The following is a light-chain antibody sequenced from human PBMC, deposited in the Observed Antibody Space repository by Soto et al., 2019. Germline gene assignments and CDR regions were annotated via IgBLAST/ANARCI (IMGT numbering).Light chain of an antibody. Sequence: DIVMTQSPDSLAVSLGERATFNCKSSQSVLYSSNNKNYLAWYQQKPGQPPKLLIYWASTRESGVPDRFSGSGSGTDFTLTISSLQAGDVAVYYCQQYYTTPLTFGGGTKVDIK. CDR1: QSVLYSSNNKNY. CDR3: QQYYTTPLT. V-gene: IGKV4-1*01. J-gene: IGKJ4*01. CDR2: WAS.